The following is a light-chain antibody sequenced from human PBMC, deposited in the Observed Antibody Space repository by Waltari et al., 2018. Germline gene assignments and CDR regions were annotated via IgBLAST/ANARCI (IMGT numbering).Light chain of an antibody. Sequence: IQLTQSPSSLSASVGDRVAITCLASQDIYTYLAWYQQKPGRAPKLLIYGASSLQRGVPSRFSGSGSGTDFTLTINTLQPEDFATYYCHQLNSNPPTFGGGTQVQIK. CDR2: GAS. CDR1: QDIYTY. V-gene: IGKV1-9*01. CDR3: HQLNSNPPT. J-gene: IGKJ4*01.